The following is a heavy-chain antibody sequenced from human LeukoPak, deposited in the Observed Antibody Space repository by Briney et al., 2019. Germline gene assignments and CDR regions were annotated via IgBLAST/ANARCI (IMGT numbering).Heavy chain of an antibody. CDR3: ASPGIAIH. CDR1: GGSISSGGYY. D-gene: IGHD6-13*01. V-gene: IGHV4-39*01. Sequence: SETLSLTCTVSGGSISSGGYYWGWIRQPPGKGLEWIGSIYYSGSTYYNPSLKSRVTISVDTSKNQFSLKLSSVTAADTAVYYCASPGIAIHWGQGTLVTVSS. J-gene: IGHJ4*02. CDR2: IYYSGST.